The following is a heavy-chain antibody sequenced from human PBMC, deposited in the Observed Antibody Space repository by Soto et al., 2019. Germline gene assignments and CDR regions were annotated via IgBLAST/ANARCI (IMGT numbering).Heavy chain of an antibody. CDR3: SRVQKRTTVTRFDP. V-gene: IGHV4-59*01. CDR1: GGSISSYY. J-gene: IGHJ5*02. Sequence: QVQLQESGPGLVKPSETLSLTCTVSGGSISSYYWSWIRQPPGKGLEWIGYIYYSGSTNYNPSLKSRVTISVDTSKNQFSLKLSSVTAADTAVYYCSRVQKRTTVTRFDPWGQGTLVTVSS. CDR2: IYYSGST. D-gene: IGHD4-17*01.